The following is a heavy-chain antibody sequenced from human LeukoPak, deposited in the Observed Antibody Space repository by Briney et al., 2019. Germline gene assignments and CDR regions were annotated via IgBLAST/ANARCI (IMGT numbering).Heavy chain of an antibody. Sequence: KTSETLSLTCAVYGGSFSGYYWSWIRQPPGKGLEWIGEINHSGSTNYNPSLKSRVTISVDASKNQFSLKLSSVTAADTAVYYCARDGGMATINYWGQGTLVTVSS. J-gene: IGHJ4*02. CDR2: INHSGST. D-gene: IGHD5-24*01. CDR1: GGSFSGYY. V-gene: IGHV4-34*01. CDR3: ARDGGMATINY.